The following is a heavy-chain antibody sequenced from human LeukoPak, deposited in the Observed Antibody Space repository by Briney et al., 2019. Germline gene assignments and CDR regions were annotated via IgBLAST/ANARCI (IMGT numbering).Heavy chain of an antibody. D-gene: IGHD2-8*01. CDR1: GFTFSSYA. V-gene: IGHV3-30-3*01. Sequence: GGSLRLSCRASGFTFSSYAMHWVREAPGKGRVGVAVISYDGSNKYYADSVKGRFTISRDNSKNTLYLQMNSLRAEDTAVYYCASANIVLMVYASTLDYWGQGTLVTVSS. J-gene: IGHJ4*02. CDR3: ASANIVLMVYASTLDY. CDR2: ISYDGSNK.